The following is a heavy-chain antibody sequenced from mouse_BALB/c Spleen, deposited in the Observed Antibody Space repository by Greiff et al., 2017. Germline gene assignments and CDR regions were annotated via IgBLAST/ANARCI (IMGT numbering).Heavy chain of an antibody. CDR3: ARYGNYEYFDV. J-gene: IGHJ1*01. CDR1: GYTFTDYN. Sequence: DVKLQESGPELVKPGASVKISCKASGYTFTDYNMHWVKQSHGKSLEWIGYIYPYNGGTGYNQKFKSKATLTVDNSSSTAYMALRSLTSEDSAVYYCARYGNYEYFDVWGAGTTVTVSS. CDR2: IYPYNGGT. D-gene: IGHD2-1*01. V-gene: IGHV1S29*02.